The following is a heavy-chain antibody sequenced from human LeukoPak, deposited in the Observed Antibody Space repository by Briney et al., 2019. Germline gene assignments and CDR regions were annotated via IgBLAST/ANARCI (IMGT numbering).Heavy chain of an antibody. CDR3: QVRGYYYYYMDV. V-gene: IGHV4-34*01. J-gene: IGHJ6*03. D-gene: IGHD3-10*01. CDR1: GVSFSGYY. CDR2: INHNGNT. Sequence: PSETLSLTCTVYGVSFSGYYWSWIRQPPGKGLAWIGEINHNGNTNYNPSLKSRVTISVDTSKNQFSLKLSSVTAADTAVYYCQVRGYYYYYMDVWGKGTTVTVS.